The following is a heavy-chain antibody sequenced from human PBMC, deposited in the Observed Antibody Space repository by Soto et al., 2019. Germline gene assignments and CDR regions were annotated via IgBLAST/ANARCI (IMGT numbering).Heavy chain of an antibody. J-gene: IGHJ3*02. CDR3: AKGVLYGSSGYYYGDAFDI. CDR2: ISGSGGST. V-gene: IGHV3-23*01. D-gene: IGHD3-22*01. Sequence: EVQLLESGRGLVQPGGSLRLSCAASGFTFSSYAMSWVRQAPGKGLEWVSAISGSGGSTYYADSVKGRFTISRDNSKNTLYLQMNSLRAEDTAVYYCAKGVLYGSSGYYYGDAFDIWGQGTMVTVSS. CDR1: GFTFSSYA.